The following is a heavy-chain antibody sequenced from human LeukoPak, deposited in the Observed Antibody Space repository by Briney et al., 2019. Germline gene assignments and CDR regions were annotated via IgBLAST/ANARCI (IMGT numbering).Heavy chain of an antibody. Sequence: SETLSLTCTVSGGSISNYYWSWIRRPPGKGLEWIGYIYYSGSTLYNPSLKSRVTISVDTSKNQVSLKLSSVTDADTAVYHCARGTVWDAFDVWGQGTRVTVSS. CDR2: IYYSGST. D-gene: IGHD4-11*01. V-gene: IGHV4-59*01. J-gene: IGHJ3*01. CDR1: GGSISNYY. CDR3: ARGTVWDAFDV.